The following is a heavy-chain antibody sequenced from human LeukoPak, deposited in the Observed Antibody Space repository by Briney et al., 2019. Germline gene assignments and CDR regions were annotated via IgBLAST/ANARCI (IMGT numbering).Heavy chain of an antibody. D-gene: IGHD4-17*01. CDR3: VKDPLTTVTPGYFDY. Sequence: GGSLRLSCAASGFTVSSTYMSWVRQAPGKGLEWVSVIYNGGNKYYIDSVKGRFTISRDTSKNTLYLQMSSLRAEDTAVYYCVKDPLTTVTPGYFDYWGQGTLVTVSS. V-gene: IGHV3-53*05. CDR2: IYNGGNK. CDR1: GFTVSSTY. J-gene: IGHJ4*02.